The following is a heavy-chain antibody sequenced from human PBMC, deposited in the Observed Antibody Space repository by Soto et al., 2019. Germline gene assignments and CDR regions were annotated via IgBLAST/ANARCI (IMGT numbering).Heavy chain of an antibody. D-gene: IGHD2-21*02. J-gene: IGHJ6*01. CDR2: IIPMFGTT. CDR1: GGTLSSYA. V-gene: IGHV1-69*13. CDR3: ARRVVVAAISPVSYYYHGLDV. Sequence: SGKVSYKGSGGTLSSYAISWVLQAPGHGLDWMGGIIPMFGTTNYAQSFQDRVTITADESTSTAYMDVSSLRSEDTAVYYCARRVVVAAISPVSYYYHGLDVWGQGTTVTVSS.